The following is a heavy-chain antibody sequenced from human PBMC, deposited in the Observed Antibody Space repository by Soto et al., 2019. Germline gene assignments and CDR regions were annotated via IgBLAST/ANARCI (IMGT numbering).Heavy chain of an antibody. D-gene: IGHD3-22*01. J-gene: IGHJ4*02. CDR1: GFTSDDYG. CDR2: INWNGGST. Sequence: PGGSLRLSCEATGFTSDDYGMSWVLQVSGKGLDWVSGINWNGGSTGYADSVKGRFTISRDNAKNSLYLQMNSLRAEDTALYYCARGSTGGYYDSSGLLYWGQGT. CDR3: ARGSTGGYYDSSGLLY. V-gene: IGHV3-20*04.